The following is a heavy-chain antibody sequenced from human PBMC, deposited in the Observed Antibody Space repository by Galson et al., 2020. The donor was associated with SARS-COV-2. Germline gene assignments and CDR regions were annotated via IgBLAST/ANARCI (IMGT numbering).Heavy chain of an antibody. V-gene: IGHV3-30*04. CDR3: APVLLWFGESAYPDY. Sequence: GESLKISCAASGFTFSSYAMHWVRQAPGKGLEWVAVISYDGSNKYYADSVKGRFTISRDNSKNTLYLQMNSLRAEDTAVYYCAPVLLWFGESAYPDYWGQGTLVTVSS. CDR2: ISYDGSNK. J-gene: IGHJ4*02. CDR1: GFTFSSYA. D-gene: IGHD3-10*01.